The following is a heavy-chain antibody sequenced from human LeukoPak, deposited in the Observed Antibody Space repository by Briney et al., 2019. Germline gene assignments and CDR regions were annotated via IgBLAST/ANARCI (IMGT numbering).Heavy chain of an antibody. V-gene: IGHV1-18*01. D-gene: IGHD3-3*01. CDR3: ARERFLEWLLFDGMDV. Sequence: ASVKVSCKASGYTFTSYGISWVRQAPGQGLEWMGWISACNGNTNYAQKLQGRVTMTTDTSTSTAYMELRSLRSDDTAVYYCARERFLEWLLFDGMDVWGQGTTVTVSS. CDR1: GYTFTSYG. J-gene: IGHJ6*02. CDR2: ISACNGNT.